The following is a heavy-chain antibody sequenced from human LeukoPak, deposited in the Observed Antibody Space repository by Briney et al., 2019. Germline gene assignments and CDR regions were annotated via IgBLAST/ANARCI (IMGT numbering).Heavy chain of an antibody. CDR3: ARDRTYSPSRDGRSHFNS. CDR1: GFTFNNYG. D-gene: IGHD2-21*01. J-gene: IGHJ4*02. Sequence: GGSLRLSCAASGFTFNNYGMHWVRQAPGKGLEWVAVIWSDGGDRDYADSVKGRFTISRDNSKSTLDLQMNRLRAEDTAVYYCARDRTYSPSRDGRSHFNSWGQGTLVTVSS. V-gene: IGHV3-33*01. CDR2: IWSDGGDR.